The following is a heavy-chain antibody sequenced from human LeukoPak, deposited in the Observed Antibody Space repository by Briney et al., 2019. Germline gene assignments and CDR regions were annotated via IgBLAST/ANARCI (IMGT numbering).Heavy chain of an antibody. D-gene: IGHD3-10*01. J-gene: IGHJ4*02. Sequence: GESLKISCKGSRYSFTRYWIGWVRQMPGKGLAWMGIIYPGDSDTRYSPSLQGQVTISADKSISTAYLQWSSLKASDTAIYYCARSGSGGLSDYWRQGTLVTVSS. V-gene: IGHV5-51*01. CDR1: RYSFTRYW. CDR3: ARSGSGGLSDY. CDR2: IYPGDSDT.